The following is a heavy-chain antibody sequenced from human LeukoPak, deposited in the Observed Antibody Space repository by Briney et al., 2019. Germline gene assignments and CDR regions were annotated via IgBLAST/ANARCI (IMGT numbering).Heavy chain of an antibody. V-gene: IGHV3-21*01. J-gene: IGHJ6*02. D-gene: IGHD3-22*01. CDR1: GFTFSSYG. Sequence: PGGSLRLSCAASGFTFSSYGMHWVRQAPGKGLEWVSSISSSSSYIYYADSVKGRFTISRDNAKNSLYLQMNGLRAEDTAVYYCARDRFNRDYYDSSGYYSGMDVWGQGTTVTVSS. CDR3: ARDRFNRDYYDSSGYYSGMDV. CDR2: ISSSSSYI.